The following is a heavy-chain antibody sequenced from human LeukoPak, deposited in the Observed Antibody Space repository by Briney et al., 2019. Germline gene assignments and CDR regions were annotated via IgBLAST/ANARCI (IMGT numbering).Heavy chain of an antibody. CDR2: IIPIFGTA. J-gene: IGHJ3*02. D-gene: IGHD3-9*01. Sequence: ASVKVSCKASGGTFSSYAISWVRQAPGQGLEWMGGIIPIFGTANYAQKFQGRVTITTDESTGTAYMELSSLRSEDTAVYYCARGDYDILTGYLAPGAFDIWGQGTMVTVSS. CDR3: ARGDYDILTGYLAPGAFDI. V-gene: IGHV1-69*05. CDR1: GGTFSSYA.